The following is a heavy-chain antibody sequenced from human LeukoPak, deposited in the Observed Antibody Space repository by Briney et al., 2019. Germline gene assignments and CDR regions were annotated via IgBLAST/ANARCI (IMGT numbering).Heavy chain of an antibody. CDR1: GGSISSGSYY. V-gene: IGHV4-61*02. CDR2: IYTSGST. CDR3: ASRGPITCGEV. D-gene: IGHD3-16*01. J-gene: IGHJ4*02. Sequence: SETLSLTCTVSGGSISSGSYYWSWIRQPAGKGLEWIGRIYTSGSTNYNPSLKSRVTISVDTSKNQFSLKLSSVTAADTAVYYCASRGPITCGEVWGQGTLVTVSS.